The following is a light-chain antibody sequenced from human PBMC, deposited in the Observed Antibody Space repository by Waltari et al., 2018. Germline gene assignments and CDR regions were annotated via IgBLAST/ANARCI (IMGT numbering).Light chain of an antibody. J-gene: IGKJ2*01. CDR3: QRTYSTPYT. CDR1: QSSSTY. Sequence: DIQMTQSPPSLPASVGDRVTITCRASQSSSTYLSWYQQKPGKAPKLLIYAASNLQSGVPSRFSGSRSGTDFTLTINSLQPEDSATYYCQRTYSTPYTFGQGTKLEIK. V-gene: IGKV1-39*01. CDR2: AAS.